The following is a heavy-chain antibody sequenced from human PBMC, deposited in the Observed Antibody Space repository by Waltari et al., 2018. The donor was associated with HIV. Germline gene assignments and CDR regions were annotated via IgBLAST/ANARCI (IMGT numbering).Heavy chain of an antibody. V-gene: IGHV4-34*01. J-gene: IGHJ4*02. Sequence: QVQLQQWGAGLLKPSETLSLTCAVSGGSFSGYYWSWIRQPPGKGLEWIGEINHSGSTNYKPSLKSRVTISVDTSKNQFSLKLSSVTAADTAVYYCARGRSPYSSGWYASEYWGQGTLVTVSS. D-gene: IGHD6-19*01. CDR1: GGSFSGYY. CDR2: INHSGST. CDR3: ARGRSPYSSGWYASEY.